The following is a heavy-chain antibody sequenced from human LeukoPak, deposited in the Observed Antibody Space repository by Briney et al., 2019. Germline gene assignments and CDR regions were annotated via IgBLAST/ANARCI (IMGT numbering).Heavy chain of an antibody. CDR2: ISSSSSTI. CDR1: GFTFSSYS. D-gene: IGHD6-19*01. CDR3: ARDDSGDSSGWYGPRY. J-gene: IGHJ4*02. Sequence: PGGSLRLSCAASGFTFSSYSMNWVRQAPGKGLEWVSYISSSSSTIYYADSVKGRFTISRDNAKTSLYLQMNSLRGEDTAVYYCARDDSGDSSGWYGPRYWGQGTLVTVSS. V-gene: IGHV3-48*01.